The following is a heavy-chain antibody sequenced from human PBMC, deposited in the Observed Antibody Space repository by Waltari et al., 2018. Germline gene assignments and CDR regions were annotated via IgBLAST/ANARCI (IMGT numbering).Heavy chain of an antibody. Sequence: QVPLVESGGGVGQPGMSLRLSCAASGYTCINYAMHWVRQAPNKGLEWLAVISADGGTKYYAGSVRGRFTVYRDKSTNTLNLQMTSLAPEDAAVYFCARDRKGASASSPEITHWGQGTLVTVSS. J-gene: IGHJ4*02. CDR3: ARDRKGASASSPEITH. CDR1: GYTCINYA. CDR2: ISADGGTK. D-gene: IGHD3-10*01. V-gene: IGHV3-30-3*01.